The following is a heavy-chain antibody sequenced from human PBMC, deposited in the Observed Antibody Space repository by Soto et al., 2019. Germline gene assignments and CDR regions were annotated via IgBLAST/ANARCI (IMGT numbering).Heavy chain of an antibody. CDR3: ARRTGTRFEY. Sequence: QLQLQESGPGRVKPSETLSLTCTVSSGSIRGTNYYWGWIRQPPGKGLEWIGSINSSGTTSYSPSLKSRLTISVDTSKNQFYLKLSSVTAADTTVYYCARRTGTRFEYWGQGILVTVPS. CDR2: INSSGTT. V-gene: IGHV4-39*01. J-gene: IGHJ4*02. D-gene: IGHD1-1*01. CDR1: SGSIRGTNYY.